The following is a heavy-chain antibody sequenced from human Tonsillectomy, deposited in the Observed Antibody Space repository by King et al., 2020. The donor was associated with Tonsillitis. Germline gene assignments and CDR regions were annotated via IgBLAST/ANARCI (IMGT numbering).Heavy chain of an antibody. CDR1: GFNFNNYD. V-gene: IGHV3-30*18. CDR2: ISYNGNNK. CDR3: ANGRLLFAPFEN. J-gene: IGHJ4*02. D-gene: IGHD2-21*02. Sequence: VQLVESGGGVVPPGTSRRLSCAASGFNFNNYDMHWVRQAPGKGLAWVAGISYNGNNKHYVDSVKCRFTISRDNSKNTLHLQMNSLRPEDTAVYYCANGRLLFAPFENWGQGTLVTVSS.